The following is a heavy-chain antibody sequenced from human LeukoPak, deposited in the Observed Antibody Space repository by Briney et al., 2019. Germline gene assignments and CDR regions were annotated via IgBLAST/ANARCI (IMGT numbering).Heavy chain of an antibody. D-gene: IGHD3-3*01. CDR2: IYTSGST. V-gene: IGHV4-61*02. CDR3: ARDSVYDFWSGYYDY. J-gene: IGHJ4*02. CDR1: GGSISSGSYY. Sequence: PSETLSLTCTVSGGSISSGSYYWSWIRQPAGKGLGWIGRIYTSGSTNYNPSLKSRVTISVDTSKNQFSLKLSSVTAADTAVYYCARDSVYDFWSGYYDYWGQGTLVTVSS.